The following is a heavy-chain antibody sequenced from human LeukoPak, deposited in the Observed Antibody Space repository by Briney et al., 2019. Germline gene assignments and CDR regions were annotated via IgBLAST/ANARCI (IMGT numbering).Heavy chain of an antibody. J-gene: IGHJ6*03. D-gene: IGHD1-20*01. CDR3: ARGGALSITGTRRRYYYYMDV. V-gene: IGHV4-59*12. CDR1: GGSISSYY. CDR2: IYYSGST. Sequence: PSETLSLTCTVSGGSISSYYWSWIRQPPGKGLEWIGYIYYSGSTNYNPSLKSRVTISVDTSKNQFSLKLSSVTAADTAVYYCARGGALSITGTRRRYYYYMDVWGKGTTVTVSS.